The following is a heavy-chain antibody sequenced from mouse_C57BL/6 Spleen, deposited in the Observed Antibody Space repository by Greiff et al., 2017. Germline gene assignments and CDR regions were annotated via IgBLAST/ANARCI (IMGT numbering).Heavy chain of an antibody. V-gene: IGHV10-1*01. CDR2: IRSKSNNYAT. Sequence: EVQGVESGGGLVQPKGSLKLSCAASGFSFNTYAMNWVRQAPGKGLEWVARIRSKSNNYATYYADSVKDRFTISRDDSESMLYLQMNNLKTEDTAMYYCVRSSSSYAMDYWGQGTSVTVSS. J-gene: IGHJ4*01. CDR3: VRSSSSYAMDY. CDR1: GFSFNTYA. D-gene: IGHD1-1*01.